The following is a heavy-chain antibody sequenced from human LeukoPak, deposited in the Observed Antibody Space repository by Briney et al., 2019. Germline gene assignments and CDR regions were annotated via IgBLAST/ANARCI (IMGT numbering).Heavy chain of an antibody. CDR3: ASHYSSGSYRYTGSFDS. CDR2: INHSGTT. J-gene: IGHJ4*02. Sequence: SETLSLTCAVYGGSFSDYYWSWIRQPPGRGLEWIGDINHSGTTNYSPSLKSRVSISVDTSKNQFSLKLNSVTAADAAMYYCASHYSSGSYRYTGSFDSWGQGMLVNVSS. CDR1: GGSFSDYY. V-gene: IGHV4-34*01. D-gene: IGHD3-16*02.